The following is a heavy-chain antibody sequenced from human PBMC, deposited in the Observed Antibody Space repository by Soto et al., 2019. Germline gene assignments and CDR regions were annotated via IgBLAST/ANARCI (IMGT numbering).Heavy chain of an antibody. V-gene: IGHV4-30-4*01. CDR1: GGSISSGDYY. J-gene: IGHJ5*02. CDR3: ARAPAHYYDSSGYYYIWFDP. D-gene: IGHD3-22*01. Sequence: SETLSLTCTVSGGSISSGDYYWSWIRQPPGKGLEWIGYIYYSGSTYYNPSLKSRVTISVDTSKNQFSLKLSSVTAADTAVYYCARAPAHYYDSSGYYYIWFDPWGQGTLVTVS. CDR2: IYYSGST.